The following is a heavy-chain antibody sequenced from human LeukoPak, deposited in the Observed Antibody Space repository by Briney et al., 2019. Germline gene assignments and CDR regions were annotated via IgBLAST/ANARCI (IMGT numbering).Heavy chain of an antibody. J-gene: IGHJ1*01. Sequence: ASVKVSCKASGYTFTGYYMHWVRQAPGQGLEWMGIINPSGGSTSYAQKFQGRVTMTRDTSTSTVYMELSSLRSEDTAVYYCARGSCGGDCPMSRGYFQHWGQGTLVAVSS. D-gene: IGHD2-21*02. V-gene: IGHV1-46*01. CDR3: ARGSCGGDCPMSRGYFQH. CDR1: GYTFTGYY. CDR2: INPSGGST.